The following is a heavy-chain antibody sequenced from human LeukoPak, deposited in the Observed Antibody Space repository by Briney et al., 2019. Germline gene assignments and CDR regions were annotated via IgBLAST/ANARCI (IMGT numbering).Heavy chain of an antibody. Sequence: SETLSLTCTVSGGSISSYSWTWIRQPPGKGLGWIGSIYYSGSTNYNPSLKSRVTISVDTSKNQFSLKLSSVTAADTAVYYCARARGYSYGYYFDYWGQGTLVTVSS. D-gene: IGHD5-18*01. CDR3: ARARGYSYGYYFDY. V-gene: IGHV4-59*12. CDR2: IYYSGST. CDR1: GGSISSYS. J-gene: IGHJ4*02.